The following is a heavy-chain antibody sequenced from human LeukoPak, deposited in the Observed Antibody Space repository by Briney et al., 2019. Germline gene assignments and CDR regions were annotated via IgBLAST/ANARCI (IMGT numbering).Heavy chain of an antibody. J-gene: IGHJ4*02. CDR1: GGSISSSNYY. D-gene: IGHD2-15*01. Sequence: SGTLSLTCTVSGGSISSSNYYWGWIRQPPGKGLEWIGSIYYSGRTYYNPSLKSRVTIFVDTSKNQFSLKLSSVTAADTAVYYCARRATYCSGGSCYLYYFDYWGQGTLVTVSS. V-gene: IGHV4-39*01. CDR3: ARRATYCSGGSCYLYYFDY. CDR2: IYYSGRT.